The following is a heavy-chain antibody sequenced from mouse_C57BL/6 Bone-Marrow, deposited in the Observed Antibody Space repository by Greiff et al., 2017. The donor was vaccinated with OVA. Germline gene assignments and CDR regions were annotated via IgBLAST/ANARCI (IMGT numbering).Heavy chain of an antibody. CDR3: EGYGYAMDY. CDR2: ISYDGSN. D-gene: IGHD3-1*01. CDR1: GYSITSGYY. J-gene: IGHJ4*01. Sequence: ESGPGLVKPSQSLSLTCSVPGYSITSGYYWNWIRQFPGNKLEWMGYISYDGSNNYNPSLKNRISITRDTSKNQFFLKLNSVTTEDTATYYCEGYGYAMDYWGQGTSVTVSS. V-gene: IGHV3-6*01.